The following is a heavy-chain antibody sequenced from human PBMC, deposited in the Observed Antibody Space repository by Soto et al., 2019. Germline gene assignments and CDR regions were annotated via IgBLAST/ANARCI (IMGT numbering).Heavy chain of an antibody. D-gene: IGHD5-12*01. CDR2: IYYSGST. Sequence: QLQLQESGPGLVKPSETLSLTCTVSGGSISSSSYYWGWIRQPPGKGLEWIGSIYYSGSTYYNPSRKSRVTISVDTSKNQFSLKRCSVTAADTAVYYCARLGGVDAMATITDYYYGMDVWGQGTTVTVSS. CDR3: ARLGGVDAMATITDYYYGMDV. V-gene: IGHV4-39*01. J-gene: IGHJ6*02. CDR1: GGSISSSSYY.